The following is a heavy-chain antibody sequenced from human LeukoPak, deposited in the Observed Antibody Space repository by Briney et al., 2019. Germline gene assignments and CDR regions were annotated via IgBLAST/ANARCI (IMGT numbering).Heavy chain of an antibody. J-gene: IGHJ3*02. Sequence: SETLSLTCTVSGGSINSGDYFWSWIRQPPGKGLEWIGYIYYTESTYYNPSLKSRVTISVDTSKNQFSLKLSSVTAADTAVYYCARPSHPSRGDAFDIWGQGTMVTVSS. D-gene: IGHD1-26*01. V-gene: IGHV4-30-4*08. CDR2: IYYTEST. CDR1: GGSINSGDYF. CDR3: ARPSHPSRGDAFDI.